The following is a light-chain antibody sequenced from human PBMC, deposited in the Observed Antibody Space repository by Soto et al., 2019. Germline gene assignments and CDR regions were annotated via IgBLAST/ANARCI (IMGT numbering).Light chain of an antibody. Sequence: QSALTQPRSLSGSPGQSVTISCTGTSSDVGGYNYVSWYQQHPGKAPKLMIYDVCKRPSGVPDRFSGSKSGNTASLTISGLQAEDEADYYCCSYAGSYTVVFGGGTKLTVL. CDR1: SSDVGGYNY. CDR2: DVC. CDR3: CSYAGSYTVV. V-gene: IGLV2-11*01. J-gene: IGLJ2*01.